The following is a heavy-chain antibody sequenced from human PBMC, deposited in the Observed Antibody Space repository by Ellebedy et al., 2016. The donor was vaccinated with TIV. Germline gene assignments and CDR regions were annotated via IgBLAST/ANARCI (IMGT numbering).Heavy chain of an antibody. D-gene: IGHD6-13*01. V-gene: IGHV3-72*01. CDR2: IRSKAYGGTT. Sequence: PGGSLRLSCAASGFTFSDHYMDWVRQAPGKGLEWVGFIRSKAYGGTTEYAASVKGRFTISRDDSKNSLYLQMNSLRAEDTAVYYCARARYSNTPFDYWGQGTLVTVSS. J-gene: IGHJ4*02. CDR1: GFTFSDHY. CDR3: ARARYSNTPFDY.